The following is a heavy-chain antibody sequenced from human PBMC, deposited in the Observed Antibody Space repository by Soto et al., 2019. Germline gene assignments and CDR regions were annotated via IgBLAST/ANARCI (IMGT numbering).Heavy chain of an antibody. CDR2: INHSGST. J-gene: IGHJ5*02. V-gene: IGHV4-34*01. D-gene: IGHD3-10*01. CDR3: ARKALLWFGELNWFDP. CDR1: GGSFSGYY. Sequence: PSETLSLTCAVYGGSFSGYYWSWIRQPPGKGLEWIGEINHSGSTNYNPSLKSRVTISVDTSKNQFSLKLSSVTAADTAVYYCARKALLWFGELNWFDPWGQGTLVTAPQ.